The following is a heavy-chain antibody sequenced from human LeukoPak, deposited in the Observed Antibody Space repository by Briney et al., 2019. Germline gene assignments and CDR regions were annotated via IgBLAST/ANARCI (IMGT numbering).Heavy chain of an antibody. V-gene: IGHV3-53*04. D-gene: IGHD6-6*01. J-gene: IGHJ3*02. CDR2: IYSGGST. CDR3: ARASSSSHDAFDI. CDR1: GFTVSSNY. Sequence: GGSLRLSCAASGFTVSSNYMSWVRQAPGKGLEWVSVIYSGGSTYYADSVKGRFTISRHNSKNTLYLQMNSLRAEDTAVYYCARASSSSHDAFDIWGQGTMVTVSS.